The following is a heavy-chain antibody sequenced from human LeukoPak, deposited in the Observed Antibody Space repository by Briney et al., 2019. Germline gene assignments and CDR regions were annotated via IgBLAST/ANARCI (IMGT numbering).Heavy chain of an antibody. V-gene: IGHV3-23*01. Sequence: GGSLRLSCAASGFTFSSSAMSWVRQVPGKGLEWVSGISASGGSTSYADSVRGRFTISRDNSKNTVYLQMDSLRADDTAVYYCVKSRRVGANQRGLFDYWGQGTLVTVSP. CDR3: VKSRRVGANQRGLFDY. CDR2: ISASGGST. D-gene: IGHD1-26*01. J-gene: IGHJ4*02. CDR1: GFTFSSSA.